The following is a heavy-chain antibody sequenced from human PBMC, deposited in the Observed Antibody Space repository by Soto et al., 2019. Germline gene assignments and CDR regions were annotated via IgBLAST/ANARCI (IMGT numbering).Heavy chain of an antibody. Sequence: QVTLKASGPVLVKPTEPLPLTCTVSGFSLSNARMGVSWIRQPPGKALAWLAHLFSNDEKSYSPSLKSRLTISKDTSKSQVVLTMTNMDPVDTATYYCARIHDFWSGYYLAAFDIWGQGTMVTVSS. J-gene: IGHJ3*02. CDR3: ARIHDFWSGYYLAAFDI. CDR2: LFSNDEK. D-gene: IGHD3-3*01. V-gene: IGHV2-26*01. CDR1: GFSLSNARMG.